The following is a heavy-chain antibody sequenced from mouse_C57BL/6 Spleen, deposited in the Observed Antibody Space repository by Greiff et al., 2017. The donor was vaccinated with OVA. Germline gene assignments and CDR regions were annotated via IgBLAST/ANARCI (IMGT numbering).Heavy chain of an antibody. J-gene: IGHJ2*01. CDR2: IYPGDGDT. CDR1: GYAFSSYW. CDR3: ARFYDGYYDYFDY. V-gene: IGHV1-80*01. Sequence: QVQLQQPGAELVKPGASVKISCKASGYAFSSYWMNWVKQRPGKGLEWIGQIYPGDGDTNYNGKFKGKATLTADKSSSTAYMQLSSLTSEDSAVYFCARFYDGYYDYFDYWGQGTTLTVSS. D-gene: IGHD2-3*01.